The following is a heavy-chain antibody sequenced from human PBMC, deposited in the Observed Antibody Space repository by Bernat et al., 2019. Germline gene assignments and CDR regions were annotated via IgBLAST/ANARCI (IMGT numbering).Heavy chain of an antibody. V-gene: IGHV3-74*01. CDR2: INSDGSST. J-gene: IGHJ2*01. CDR1: GFTFSSYW. Sequence: EVQLVESGGGLVKPGGSLRLSCAASGFTFSSYWMHWVRQAPGKGLVWVSRINSDGSSTSYADSVKGRFTISRDNAKNTLYLQMNSLRAEDTAVYYCARDRGCSGGSCIDWYFDLWGRGTLVTVSS. CDR3: ARDRGCSGGSCIDWYFDL. D-gene: IGHD2-15*01.